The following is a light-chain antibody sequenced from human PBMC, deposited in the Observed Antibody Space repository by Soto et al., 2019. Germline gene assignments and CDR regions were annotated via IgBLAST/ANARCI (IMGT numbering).Light chain of an antibody. CDR1: SSDVGGYNY. Sequence: QSVLTQPASVSGSPGQSITISCTGTSSDVGGYNYVSWYQQHPGKAPKLMIYEVSNRLSGVSNRFSGSKSGNTASLTISGLQAEDEADYYCSSYTSSSNYVFGTGTKLTVL. J-gene: IGLJ1*01. CDR3: SSYTSSSNYV. CDR2: EVS. V-gene: IGLV2-14*01.